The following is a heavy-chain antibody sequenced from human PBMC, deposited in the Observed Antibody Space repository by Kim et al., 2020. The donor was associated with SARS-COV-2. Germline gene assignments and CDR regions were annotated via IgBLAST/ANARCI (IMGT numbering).Heavy chain of an antibody. CDR2: IIPIFGTA. J-gene: IGHJ5*02. Sequence: SVKVSCKASGDTFSSYAISWVRQAPGQGLEWMGGIIPIFGTANYAQKFQGRVTITADESTSTAYMELSSLRSEDTAVYYCARRLRDGGWFDPWGQGTLVTVSS. V-gene: IGHV1-69*13. CDR3: ARRLRDGGWFDP. CDR1: GDTFSSYA.